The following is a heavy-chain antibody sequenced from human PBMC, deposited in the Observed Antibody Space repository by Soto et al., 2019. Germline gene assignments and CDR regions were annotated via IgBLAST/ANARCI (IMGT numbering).Heavy chain of an antibody. CDR1: GFTFSSYE. CDR2: ISSSGSTI. D-gene: IGHD2-8*01. Sequence: GGSLRLSCAASGFTFSSYEMNWVRQAPGKGLEWVSYISSSGSTIYYADSAKGRFTISRDNAKNSLYLQMNSLRAEDTAVYYCARAPPYCTNGVCYHDAFDIWGQGTLVTVSS. J-gene: IGHJ3*02. CDR3: ARAPPYCTNGVCYHDAFDI. V-gene: IGHV3-48*03.